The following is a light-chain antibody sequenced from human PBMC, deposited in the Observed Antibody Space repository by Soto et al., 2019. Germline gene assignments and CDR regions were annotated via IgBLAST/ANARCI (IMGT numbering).Light chain of an antibody. J-gene: IGKJ4*01. CDR2: KAS. CDR3: QRYNSPLT. CDR1: QSINNW. Sequence: TQSPSTLSASVGDRVNITCRASQSINNWLAWYQQKPGKAPKLLIYKASSLESGVPSRFSGSGSGTEFTLTISGLQPDDFATYYCQRYNSPLTFGGGTQVEIK. V-gene: IGKV1-5*03.